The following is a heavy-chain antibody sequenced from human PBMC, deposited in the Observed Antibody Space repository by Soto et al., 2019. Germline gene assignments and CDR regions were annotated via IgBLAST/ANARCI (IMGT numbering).Heavy chain of an antibody. CDR2: IKSKTDGGTT. D-gene: IGHD1-7*01. V-gene: IGHV3-15*07. CDR1: GFSFSNAW. J-gene: IGHJ4*02. Sequence: PGGSLRLSCVASGFSFSNAWMNWVRQGPGKGLEWVGRIKSKTDGGTTDYAAPVKGRFTISRDDSKSTLYLEINSLKTEDTAVYYCTTDGTTITGTTLDHWGQGTLVTVSS. CDR3: TTDGTTITGTTLDH.